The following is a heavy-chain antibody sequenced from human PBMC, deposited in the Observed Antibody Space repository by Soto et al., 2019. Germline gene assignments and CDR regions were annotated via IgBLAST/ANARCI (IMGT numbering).Heavy chain of an antibody. CDR3: ATRSPAFDY. Sequence: QVQLVQSGPEVKKPGASLKVSCKTSGYTFTDYGITWVRQAPGQGLEWMGWISTDKGNTKYAQKFQGRVTMTTDTPTSTGYMELTSLRSDDAAVYYCATRSPAFDYWGQGTLVTVST. CDR1: GYTFTDYG. CDR2: ISTDKGNT. J-gene: IGHJ4*02. V-gene: IGHV1-18*01.